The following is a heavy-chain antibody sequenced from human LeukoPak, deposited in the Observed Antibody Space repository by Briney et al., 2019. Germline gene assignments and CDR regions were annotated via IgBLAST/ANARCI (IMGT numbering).Heavy chain of an antibody. Sequence: ASVKVSCKASGYTFTSYGISWVRQAPGQGLEWMGWISAYNGNTNYAQKLQGRVTMTTDTSTSTAYMELRSLRPDDTAVYYCARGPFRHYYDSSGKGWYFDYWGQGTLVTVSS. J-gene: IGHJ4*02. D-gene: IGHD3-22*01. CDR3: ARGPFRHYYDSSGKGWYFDY. CDR2: ISAYNGNT. CDR1: GYTFTSYG. V-gene: IGHV1-18*01.